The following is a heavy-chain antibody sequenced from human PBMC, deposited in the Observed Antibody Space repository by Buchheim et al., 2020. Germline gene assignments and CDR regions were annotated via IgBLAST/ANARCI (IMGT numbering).Heavy chain of an antibody. D-gene: IGHD6-13*01. V-gene: IGHV3-23*01. CDR1: GFTFTSYT. CDR3: AKDLLEQQLGVWYYYGMDV. Sequence: EVQLLESGGGLVQPGGSLRLSCAASGFTFTSYTMSWVRQAPGKGLEWVSAISGIGGSTYYTDSVKGRFTISRDNSKNTVYLQMSSLRPEDTAVYYCAKDLLEQQLGVWYYYGMDVWGQGTT. J-gene: IGHJ6*02. CDR2: ISGIGGST.